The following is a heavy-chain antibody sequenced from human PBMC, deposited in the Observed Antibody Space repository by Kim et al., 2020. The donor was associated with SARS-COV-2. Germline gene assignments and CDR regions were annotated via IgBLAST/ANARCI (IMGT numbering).Heavy chain of an antibody. CDR2: ISSGGSTM. J-gene: IGHJ6*02. Sequence: GGSLRLSCAASGFTFSSYEMNWVRQAPGKGLEWVSYISSGGSTMYYADSVKGRFTISRDNAKNSLYLQMNSLRAEDKAVYYCARDRHSANWYYGMDVWGQGTTVTVFS. D-gene: IGHD7-27*01. CDR1: GFTFSSYE. CDR3: ARDRHSANWYYGMDV. V-gene: IGHV3-48*03.